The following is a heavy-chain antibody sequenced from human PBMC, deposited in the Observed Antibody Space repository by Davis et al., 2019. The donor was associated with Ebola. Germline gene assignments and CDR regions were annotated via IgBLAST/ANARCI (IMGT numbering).Heavy chain of an antibody. CDR3: AKGRYGSGKRGMDV. Sequence: PGGSLRLSCAASGFTFSSYEMNWVRQAPGKGLEWVSYISISGSTIYYTDSVKGRFTISRDNSKNTLYLQMNSLRADDTAVYYCAKGRYGSGKRGMDVWGQGTTVTVSS. V-gene: IGHV3-48*03. CDR1: GFTFSSYE. J-gene: IGHJ6*02. D-gene: IGHD3-10*01. CDR2: ISISGSTI.